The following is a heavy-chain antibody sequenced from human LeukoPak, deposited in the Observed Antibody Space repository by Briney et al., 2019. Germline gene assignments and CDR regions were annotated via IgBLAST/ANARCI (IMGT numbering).Heavy chain of an antibody. Sequence: GRSLRLSCAASGFTFSSYGMHWVRQAPGKGLEWVAVIWYDGSNKYYADSVKGRFTISRDNSKNTLYLQMNSLRAEDTAVYYCAREGIAAALVSWLDPWGQGTLVTVSS. CDR2: IWYDGSNK. J-gene: IGHJ5*02. D-gene: IGHD6-13*01. CDR1: GFTFSSYG. CDR3: AREGIAAALVSWLDP. V-gene: IGHV3-33*01.